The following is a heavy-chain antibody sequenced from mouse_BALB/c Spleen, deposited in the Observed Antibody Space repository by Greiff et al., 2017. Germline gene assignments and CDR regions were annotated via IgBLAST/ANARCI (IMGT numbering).Heavy chain of an antibody. CDR1: GFNIKDTY. Sequence: EVQLQQSGAELVKPGASVKLSCTASGFNIKDTYMHWVKQRPEQGLEWIGRIDPENGDTEYAPKFQGKATMTADTSSNTAYLQLSSLTSEDTAVYYCNAGSSGYYAMDYWGQGTSVTVSS. V-gene: IGHV14-4*02. D-gene: IGHD3-1*01. CDR3: NAGSSGYYAMDY. J-gene: IGHJ4*01. CDR2: IDPENGDT.